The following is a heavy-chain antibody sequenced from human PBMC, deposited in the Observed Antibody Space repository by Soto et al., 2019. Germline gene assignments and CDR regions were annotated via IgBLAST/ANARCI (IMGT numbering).Heavy chain of an antibody. CDR3: VRGWLRDPCMY. Sequence: EVQLVESGGGLVKPGGSLRLSCAASGFIFSRYTMNWVRQAPGKGLEWVSSISGSSTYIYYADSVKGRFTISRGNSLYLQMSSLRAEDTAVYYCVRGWLRDPCMYWGQGTLVTVSS. D-gene: IGHD5-12*01. V-gene: IGHV3-21*01. CDR1: GFIFSRYT. CDR2: ISGSSTYI. J-gene: IGHJ4*02.